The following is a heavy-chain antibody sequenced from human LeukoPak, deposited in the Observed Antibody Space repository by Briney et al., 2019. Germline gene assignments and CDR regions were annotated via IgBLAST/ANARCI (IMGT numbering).Heavy chain of an antibody. Sequence: ASVKVSCKASGYTFTGYYMHWVRQAPGQGLEWMGWINPNSGGTNYAQKFQGRVTMTRDTSISTAYMELSRLRSDDTAVYYCARDAPSYRSSTSCYFYWFDPWGQGTLVTVSS. CDR3: ARDAPSYRSSTSCYFYWFDP. V-gene: IGHV1-2*02. CDR1: GYTFTGYY. CDR2: INPNSGGT. J-gene: IGHJ5*02. D-gene: IGHD2-2*01.